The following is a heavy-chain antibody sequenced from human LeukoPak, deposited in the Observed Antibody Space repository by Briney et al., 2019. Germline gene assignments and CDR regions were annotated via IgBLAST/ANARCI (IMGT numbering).Heavy chain of an antibody. CDR2: ISSNGIYT. CDR3: ARGPTVITFNAFDV. Sequence: GGSLRLSCAASGFTFSTYWMNWVRQAPGKGLEHVSGISSNGIYTYYANSVKGRFTISRDNSKNTLYLQMGSLRAEDMAVYYCARGPTVITFNAFDVWGQGTMVTVSS. D-gene: IGHD4-17*01. CDR1: GFTFSTYW. J-gene: IGHJ3*01. V-gene: IGHV3-64*01.